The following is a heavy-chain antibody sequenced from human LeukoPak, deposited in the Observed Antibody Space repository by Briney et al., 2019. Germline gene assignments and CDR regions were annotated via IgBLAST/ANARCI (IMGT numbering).Heavy chain of an antibody. V-gene: IGHV4-30-4*08. D-gene: IGHD3-3*01. CDR2: IYYSGST. CDR1: GGSISSGDYY. Sequence: SQTPSLTYTVSGGSISSGDYYWSWIRQPPGKGLEWIGYIYYSGSTYYNPSLKSRVTISVDTSKNQFSLKLSSVTAADTAVYYCARVVSASRITIFGVVIDYFDYWGQGTLVTVSS. J-gene: IGHJ4*02. CDR3: ARVVSASRITIFGVVIDYFDY.